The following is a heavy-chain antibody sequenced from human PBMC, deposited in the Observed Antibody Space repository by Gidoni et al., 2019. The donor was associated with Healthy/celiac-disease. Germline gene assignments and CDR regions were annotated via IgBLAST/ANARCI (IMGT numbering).Heavy chain of an antibody. CDR2: ISSSSSYI. D-gene: IGHD6-19*01. CDR3: ARDLSGGFDY. Sequence: EVQLVESGGGLVKPGGSLRLSCAASGFTFSSYSMNWVRQAPGQGLEWVSSISSSSSYIYYADSVKGRFTISRDNAKNSLYLQMNSLRAEDTAVYYCARDLSGGFDYWGQGTLVTVSS. V-gene: IGHV3-21*01. J-gene: IGHJ4*02. CDR1: GFTFSSYS.